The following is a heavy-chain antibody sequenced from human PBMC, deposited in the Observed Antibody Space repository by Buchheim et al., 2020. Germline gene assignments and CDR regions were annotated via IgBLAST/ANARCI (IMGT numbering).Heavy chain of an antibody. V-gene: IGHV3-48*01. CDR1: GFTFSSYS. D-gene: IGHD3-22*01. CDR3: AAYYYDSSGTQEFDY. Sequence: EVQLVESGGGLVQPGGSLRLSCAASGFTFSSYSMNWVRQAPGKGLEWVSYISSSSSTIYYADSVKGRFTISRDTAKTSLYLQMNSLRAEDTAVYYCAAYYYDSSGTQEFDYWGQETL. J-gene: IGHJ4*02. CDR2: ISSSSSTI.